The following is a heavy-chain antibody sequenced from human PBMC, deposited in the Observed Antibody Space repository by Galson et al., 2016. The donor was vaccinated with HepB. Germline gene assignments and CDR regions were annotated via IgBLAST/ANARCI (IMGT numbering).Heavy chain of an antibody. Sequence: SETLSLTCTVSGASIRRYYWSWIRQSPGKGLEWIGFIYHLGNTDYNPSLESRVTISLDTSKSPFSLIVRSVTAADTAFYYCATITFAHGFDIWGQGAAVTVSS. CDR1: GASIRRYY. J-gene: IGHJ3*02. CDR2: IYHLGNT. V-gene: IGHV4-59*12. CDR3: ATITFAHGFDI. D-gene: IGHD3-10*01.